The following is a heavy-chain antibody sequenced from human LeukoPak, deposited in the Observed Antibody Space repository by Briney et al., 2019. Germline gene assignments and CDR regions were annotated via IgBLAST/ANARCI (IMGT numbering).Heavy chain of an antibody. D-gene: IGHD2-2*01. J-gene: IGHJ6*03. CDR1: GYTFTSYG. V-gene: IGHV1-18*01. Sequence: GASVKVSCKASGYTFTSYGISWVRQAPGQGLEWMRWISAYNGNTNYAQKLQGRVTMTTDTSTSTAYMELRSLRSDDTAVYYCARDPLHCSSTSCYEFGYMDVWGKGTTVTVSS. CDR2: ISAYNGNT. CDR3: ARDPLHCSSTSCYEFGYMDV.